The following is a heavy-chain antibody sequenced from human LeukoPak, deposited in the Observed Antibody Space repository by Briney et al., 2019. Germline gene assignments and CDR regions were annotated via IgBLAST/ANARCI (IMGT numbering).Heavy chain of an antibody. D-gene: IGHD2-21*02. CDR3: ASEYCGGGCYSFAFDI. CDR1: GFTFSSYS. J-gene: IGHJ3*02. Sequence: PGGSLRLSCAASGFTFSSYSMNWVRQAPGKGLEWVSYISSSSSTIYYADSVKGRFTISRDNAKNSLYLQMNSLRDEDTAVYYCASEYCGGGCYSFAFDIWGQGTMVTVSS. V-gene: IGHV3-48*02. CDR2: ISSSSSTI.